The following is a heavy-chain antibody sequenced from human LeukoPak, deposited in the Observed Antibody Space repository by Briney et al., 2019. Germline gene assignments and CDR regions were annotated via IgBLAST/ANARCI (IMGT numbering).Heavy chain of an antibody. Sequence: GESLKFSCKGSGYRFTNYWIGWVRQMPGKGLEWMGIIYPSDSDTRYSPSFQGQVTISADESISTAYLQWSSLKASDTAMYYCAATAVTTPYYFDYWGQGTLVTVSS. CDR3: AATAVTTPYYFDY. D-gene: IGHD4-17*01. CDR1: GYRFTNYW. V-gene: IGHV5-51*01. J-gene: IGHJ4*02. CDR2: IYPSDSDT.